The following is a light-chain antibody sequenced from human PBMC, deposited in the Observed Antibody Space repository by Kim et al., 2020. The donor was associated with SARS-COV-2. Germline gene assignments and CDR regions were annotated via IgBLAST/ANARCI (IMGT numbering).Light chain of an antibody. CDR1: QGSSTH. J-gene: IGKJ1*01. Sequence: ASVGDGVTITCRASQGSSTHLAWYQQKPGKVPKLLIYAASALQSGVPSRFSGSGSGTDFTLTISSLQPEDFGTYYCQKYNSAPWTFGQGTKVDIK. V-gene: IGKV1-27*01. CDR2: AAS. CDR3: QKYNSAPWT.